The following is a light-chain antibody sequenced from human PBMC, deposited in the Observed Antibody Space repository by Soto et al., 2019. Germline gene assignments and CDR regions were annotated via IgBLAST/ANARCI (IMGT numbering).Light chain of an antibody. CDR3: SSYTTSSTRV. V-gene: IGLV2-14*01. CDR2: EVT. CDR1: SSDVGIYNY. Sequence: QSVLTQPASVCGSPGQSTAISCTGSSSDVGIYNYVSWYQQHPGKVPKLIIYEVTNRPSGVSNRFSGSKSGNTASLTISGLQAEDEADSYCSSYTTSSTRVFGTGTKVTVL. J-gene: IGLJ1*01.